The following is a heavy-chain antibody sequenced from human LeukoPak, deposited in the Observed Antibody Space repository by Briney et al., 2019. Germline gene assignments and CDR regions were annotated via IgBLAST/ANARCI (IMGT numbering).Heavy chain of an antibody. Sequence: SETLSLTCTISGGSISSRSYYWGWIRQPPGKGLEWIGSIYFSGSAHYNPSLKSRVTIFVDRSKNQFSLEVRSVTAADTAVYFCARLGDLLTGYYFESWGQGTLVIVSS. V-gene: IGHV4-39*01. CDR2: IYFSGSA. CDR3: ARLGDLLTGYYFES. CDR1: GGSISSRSYY. J-gene: IGHJ4*02. D-gene: IGHD3-9*01.